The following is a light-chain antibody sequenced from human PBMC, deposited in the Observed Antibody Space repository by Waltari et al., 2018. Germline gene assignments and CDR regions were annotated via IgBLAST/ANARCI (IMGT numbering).Light chain of an antibody. CDR1: QTVRTTY. CDR2: GAS. Sequence: EIVLTQSPGTLSLSPGERATLSCRASQTVRTTYLAWYQQKPGQAPTLLIYGASSRATGIPDRCSGSGSGTDFSLTSSSLEPEDFAVYYCQQYDVSPLTFGGGTKVEIK. CDR3: QQYDVSPLT. J-gene: IGKJ4*01. V-gene: IGKV3-20*01.